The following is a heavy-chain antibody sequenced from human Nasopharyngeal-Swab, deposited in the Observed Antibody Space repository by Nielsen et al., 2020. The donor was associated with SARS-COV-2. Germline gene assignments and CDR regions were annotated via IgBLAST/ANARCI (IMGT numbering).Heavy chain of an antibody. CDR3: TRDVLASRYCTGGRCYSLDQYYMDV. D-gene: IGHD2-15*01. Sequence: GGSLRLSCTASGFSIGDYGLSWFRQAPGKGLEWVAFVRSETYDGTREYAAHVRGRFTSSRDDSKNIAYLEMSSLKIEDTSVYYCTRDVLASRYCTGGRCYSLDQYYMDVWGRGTTVTVSS. CDR1: GFSIGDYG. CDR2: VRSETYDGTR. V-gene: IGHV3-49*03. J-gene: IGHJ6*03.